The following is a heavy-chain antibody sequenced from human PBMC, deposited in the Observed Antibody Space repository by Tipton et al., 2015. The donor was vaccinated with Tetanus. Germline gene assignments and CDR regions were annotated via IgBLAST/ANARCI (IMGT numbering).Heavy chain of an antibody. CDR2: IYAPGIT. CDR1: GGSITSNY. CDR3: ARAKRGHAFDI. Sequence: TLSLTCTVSGGSITSNYWTWIRQPAGKGLEWIGRIYAPGITNYNPSLKSRVTISVDTSQNQFSLKLSSVTAADTAVYYCARAKRGHAFDIWGQGTMVTVSS. J-gene: IGHJ3*02. D-gene: IGHD3-10*01. V-gene: IGHV4-4*07.